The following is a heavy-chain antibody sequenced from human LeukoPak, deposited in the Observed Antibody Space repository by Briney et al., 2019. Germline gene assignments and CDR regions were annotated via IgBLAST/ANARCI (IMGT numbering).Heavy chain of an antibody. CDR1: GFTFISYW. V-gene: IGHV3-7*03. CDR3: ARGFSGYDFYFDY. J-gene: IGHJ4*02. Sequence: GSLRLSFSASGFTFISYWMSWVRQAPGKGLEWVANIKQDGSEKYYVDSVMGRFTISRDNAKNSLYLQMNSLRAEDTAVYYCARGFSGYDFYFDYWGQGTLVTVSS. CDR2: IKQDGSEK. D-gene: IGHD5-12*01.